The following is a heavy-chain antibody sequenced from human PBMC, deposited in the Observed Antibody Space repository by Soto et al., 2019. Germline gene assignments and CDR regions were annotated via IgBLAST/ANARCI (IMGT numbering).Heavy chain of an antibody. V-gene: IGHV3-64D*08. CDR3: VKVSGGYCSGGSCYSGDY. Sequence: GGSLRLSCSASGFTFSSYAMHWVRQAPGKGLEYVSAISSNGGSTYYADSVKGRFTISRDNSKNTLYLQMSSLRAEDTAVYYCVKVSGGYCSGGSCYSGDYWGQGTLVTVSS. D-gene: IGHD2-15*01. CDR1: GFTFSSYA. CDR2: ISSNGGST. J-gene: IGHJ4*02.